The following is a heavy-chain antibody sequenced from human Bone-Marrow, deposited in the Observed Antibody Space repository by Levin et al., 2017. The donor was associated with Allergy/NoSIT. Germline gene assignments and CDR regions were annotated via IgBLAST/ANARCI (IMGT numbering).Heavy chain of an antibody. J-gene: IGHJ4*02. CDR3: ARDPIPMTGRVFDS. CDR1: SGSIYSANW. D-gene: IGHD3-9*01. Sequence: SQTLSLPCDVYSGSIYSANWWNWVRQPPGKGLEWIGDIWHGGAANYNPSLESRVTISVDKSKNQFSLKLSSVTAADTAIYYCARDPIPMTGRVFDSWGQGILVTISS. CDR2: IWHGGAA. V-gene: IGHV4-4*02.